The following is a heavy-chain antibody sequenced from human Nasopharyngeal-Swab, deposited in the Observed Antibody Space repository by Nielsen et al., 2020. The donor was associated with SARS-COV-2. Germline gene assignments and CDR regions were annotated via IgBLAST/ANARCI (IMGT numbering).Heavy chain of an antibody. Sequence: GGSLRLSCAASGFTFSNSGMDWVRRAPGKGLEWVAVISYDGSNEYYGDSVKGRFTISRDNSKNTLYLQMNSLRVDDTAVYYCAKDVHADYGGIDYWGQEILVTVSS. D-gene: IGHD4/OR15-4a*01. CDR3: AKDVHADYGGIDY. J-gene: IGHJ4*02. V-gene: IGHV3-30*18. CDR1: GFTFSNSG. CDR2: ISYDGSNE.